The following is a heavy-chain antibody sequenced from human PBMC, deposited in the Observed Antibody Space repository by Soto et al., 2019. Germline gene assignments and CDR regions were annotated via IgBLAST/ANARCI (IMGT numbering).Heavy chain of an antibody. V-gene: IGHV2-5*02. D-gene: IGHD3-3*01. CDR2: IYWDDGK. J-gene: IGHJ4*02. CDR1: GFSLTTRGVG. CDR3: AHRILRTVFGLVTTTAIYFDF. Sequence: QITLNESGPTVVKPAETLTLTCTFSGFSLTTRGVGVGWIRQYPGKAPEWLALIYWDDGKRYSASLKSRLTITKDTSKNQVVLTMASVDPADTATYYCAHRILRTVFGLVTTTAIYFDFWGQGTPVVVSS.